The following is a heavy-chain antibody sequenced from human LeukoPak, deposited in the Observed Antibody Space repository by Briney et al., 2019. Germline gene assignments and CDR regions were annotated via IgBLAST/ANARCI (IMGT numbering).Heavy chain of an antibody. CDR2: NNPNSGGT. D-gene: IGHD2-2*01. V-gene: IGHV1-2*02. Sequence: ASVKVSRKASGYTFTGYYMHWVRQAPGQGLEWMGWNNPNSGGTNYAQKFQGRVTMTRDTPISTAYMELSRLRSDDTAVYYCARGGGPAAMYNWFDPWGQGTLVTVSS. J-gene: IGHJ5*02. CDR1: GYTFTGYY. CDR3: ARGGGPAAMYNWFDP.